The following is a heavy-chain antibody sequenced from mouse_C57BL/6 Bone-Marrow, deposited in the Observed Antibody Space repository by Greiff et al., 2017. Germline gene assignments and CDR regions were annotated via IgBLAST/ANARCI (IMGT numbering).Heavy chain of an antibody. V-gene: IGHV5-6*01. J-gene: IGHJ3*01. CDR3: ASLQFKGFAY. CDR2: ISSGGSYT. CDR1: GFTFSSYG. Sequence: EVKLVESGGDLVKPGGSLKLSCAASGFTFSSYGMSWVRQTPDKRLEWVATISSGGSYTYYPDSVKGRFTISRDNAKNTLYLQMSSLKSEDTAMYYCASLQFKGFAYWGQGTLVTVSA.